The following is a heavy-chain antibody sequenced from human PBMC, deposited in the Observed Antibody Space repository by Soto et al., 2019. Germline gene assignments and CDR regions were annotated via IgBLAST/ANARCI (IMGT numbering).Heavy chain of an antibody. Sequence: SETLSLTCTVSGVSITGYYWSWIRQPPGKGLEWIGYVYYSGSTNYNPSLKSRVTISLDTSKNQFSLKLTSVTAAATAVYYCGRGYYYGSGSYYYYYYGMDVWGQGTTVTVSS. CDR1: GVSITGYY. CDR2: VYYSGST. V-gene: IGHV4-59*12. D-gene: IGHD3-10*01. J-gene: IGHJ6*02. CDR3: GRGYYYGSGSYYYYYYGMDV.